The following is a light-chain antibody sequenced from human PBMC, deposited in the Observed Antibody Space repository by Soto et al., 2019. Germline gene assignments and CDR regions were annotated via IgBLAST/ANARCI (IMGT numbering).Light chain of an antibody. Sequence: QAVVTPPPSASGSPGQSVTISCTGTSSDVGGYDYVSWYQQHPGKAPKLMIYEVSKRPSGVPDRFSGSKSGNTASLTVSGLQAEDEADYYCSSYAGSSTYVFGTGTKVTVL. J-gene: IGLJ1*01. V-gene: IGLV2-8*01. CDR2: EVS. CDR3: SSYAGSSTYV. CDR1: SSDVGGYDY.